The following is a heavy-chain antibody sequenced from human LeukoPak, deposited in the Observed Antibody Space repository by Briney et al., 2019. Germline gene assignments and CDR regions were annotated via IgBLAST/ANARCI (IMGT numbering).Heavy chain of an antibody. CDR2: IKQDGSEQ. CDR3: ARDGEMPTIYFDY. J-gene: IGHJ4*02. D-gene: IGHD5-24*01. Sequence: GGSLRLSCAVSGFTFSSHWMSWVRQAPGKGLEWVANIKQDGSEQYYVDSVKGRFTISRDNARKSLFLQMNSLRAEDTAVYYCARDGEMPTIYFDYWGQGTLVTVSS. V-gene: IGHV3-7*01. CDR1: GFTFSSHW.